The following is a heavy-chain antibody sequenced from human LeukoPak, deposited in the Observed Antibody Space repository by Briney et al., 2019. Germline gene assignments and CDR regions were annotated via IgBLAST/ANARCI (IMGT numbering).Heavy chain of an antibody. Sequence: ASVTVSCKASGGTFSSYAISWVRQAPGQGLEWMGGIIPIFGTANYAQKFQGRVTITADESTSTAYMELSSLRSEDTAVYYCARGGPRERSGGGDGIWGQGTMVTVSS. CDR2: IIPIFGTA. CDR3: ARGGPRERSGGGDGI. V-gene: IGHV1-69*13. CDR1: GGTFSSYA. D-gene: IGHD2-21*02. J-gene: IGHJ3*02.